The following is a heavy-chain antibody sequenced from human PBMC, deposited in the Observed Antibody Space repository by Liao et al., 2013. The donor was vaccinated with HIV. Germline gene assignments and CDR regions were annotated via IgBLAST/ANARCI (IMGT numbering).Heavy chain of an antibody. CDR3: ARDRKPVWGESFYYYMDV. J-gene: IGHJ6*03. Sequence: QVQLQESGPGLVKPSQTLSLTCTVSGGSITSGSYYWSWIRQPAGKGLEWIGRIFTSGNANYSPFFKSRVTMSIDTSKNQFSLKLISVTAADTADYYCARDRKPVWGESFYYYMDVWGKGTTVTVSS. CDR2: IFTSGNA. D-gene: IGHD7-27*01. CDR1: GGSITSGSYY. V-gene: IGHV4-61*02.